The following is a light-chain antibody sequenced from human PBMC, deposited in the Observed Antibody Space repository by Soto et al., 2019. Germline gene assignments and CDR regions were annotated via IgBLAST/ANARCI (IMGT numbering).Light chain of an antibody. Sequence: QSVLTQPASVSGSPGQSITISCTGTTSDIGNYKFVSWYQQHPGKAPKLMIYEGTKRPSGVSDRFSASKSGNTASLTISGLQAEDEAAYYCCSHAGDHVVFGGGTQLTVL. CDR3: CSHAGDHVV. J-gene: IGLJ2*01. V-gene: IGLV2-23*01. CDR1: TSDIGNYKF. CDR2: EGT.